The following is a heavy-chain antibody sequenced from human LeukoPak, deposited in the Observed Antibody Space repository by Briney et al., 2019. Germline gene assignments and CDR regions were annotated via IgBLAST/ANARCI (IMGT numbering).Heavy chain of an antibody. J-gene: IGHJ4*02. CDR2: ISGSGGST. Sequence: GGSLRLSCAASGFTFSSYAMTWVRQAPGKGLEWVSAISGSGGSTYYADSVKGRFTISRDNSKNTLYLQMNSLRAEDTAVYYCAKDHQLYCSGGSCYPELFDYWGQGTLVTVSS. CDR3: AKDHQLYCSGGSCYPELFDY. CDR1: GFTFSSYA. V-gene: IGHV3-23*01. D-gene: IGHD2-15*01.